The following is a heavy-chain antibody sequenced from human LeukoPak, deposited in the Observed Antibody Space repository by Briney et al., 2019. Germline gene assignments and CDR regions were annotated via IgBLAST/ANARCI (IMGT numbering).Heavy chain of an antibody. CDR3: AREGLRYFDWLHPFDY. Sequence: ASVKVSCKASGYTFTSYGISWVRQAPGQGLEWMGWISAYNGNTNYAQKLQGRVTMTTDTSTSTAYMELRSLRSDDTAVYYCAREGLRYFDWLHPFDYWGQGTLVTVSS. V-gene: IGHV1-18*01. CDR2: ISAYNGNT. J-gene: IGHJ4*02. CDR1: GYTFTSYG. D-gene: IGHD3-9*01.